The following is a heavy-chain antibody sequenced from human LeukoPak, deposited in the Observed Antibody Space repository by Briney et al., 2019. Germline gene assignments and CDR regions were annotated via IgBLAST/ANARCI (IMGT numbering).Heavy chain of an antibody. CDR2: ISWKNSSI. CDR1: GFTFNEYA. J-gene: IGHJ4*02. D-gene: IGHD2-21*02. CDR3: AKGQSESRYGDLYNPPNY. Sequence: GRSLRLSCAASGFTFNEYAMHWVRQAPGRGLEWVSGISWKNSSIVYADSVKGRFTISRDNAKNSLYLQMNSLRVEDTALYYCAKGQSESRYGDLYNPPNYWGQGTLVTVSS. V-gene: IGHV3-9*01.